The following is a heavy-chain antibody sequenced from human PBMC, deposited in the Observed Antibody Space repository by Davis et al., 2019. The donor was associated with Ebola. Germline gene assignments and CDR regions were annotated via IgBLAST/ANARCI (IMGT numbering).Heavy chain of an antibody. Sequence: GESLKISCAASGFTFSSYGMHWVRQAPGKGLEWVAVIPYDGSNKYYADSVKGRFTISRDNSKNTLYLQMNSLRAEDTAVYYCAKDSPTYLPYFDYWGQGTLVTVSS. J-gene: IGHJ4*02. CDR3: AKDSPTYLPYFDY. CDR2: IPYDGSNK. D-gene: IGHD2-2*01. V-gene: IGHV3-30*18. CDR1: GFTFSSYG.